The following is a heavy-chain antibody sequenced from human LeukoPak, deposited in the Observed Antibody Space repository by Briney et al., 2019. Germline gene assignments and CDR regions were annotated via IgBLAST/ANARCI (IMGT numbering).Heavy chain of an antibody. D-gene: IGHD6-19*01. J-gene: IGHJ4*02. Sequence: SETLSLTCTVSGGSISSSSYYWGWIRQPPGKGLEWIGSIYYSGSTYYNPSLKSRVTISVDTSKNQFSLKLSSVTAADTAVYYCARDRTKRYSSGPDYWGQGTLVTVSS. CDR1: GGSISSSSYY. V-gene: IGHV4-39*07. CDR2: IYYSGST. CDR3: ARDRTKRYSSGPDY.